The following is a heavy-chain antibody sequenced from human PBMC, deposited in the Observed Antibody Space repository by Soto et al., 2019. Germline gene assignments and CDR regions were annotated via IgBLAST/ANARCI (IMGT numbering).Heavy chain of an antibody. CDR3: ARVSYGSDREFDY. CDR2: IYYSGST. V-gene: IGHV4-59*01. Sequence: QVQLQESGPGLVKPSETLSLTCTVSGGSISSYYWSWIRQPPGKGLEWIGYIYYSGSTNYNPSLKSRVTISVDTSKNQFSLKLSSVTAPDTAVYYCARVSYGSDREFDYWGQGTLVTVSS. D-gene: IGHD3-10*01. CDR1: GGSISSYY. J-gene: IGHJ4*02.